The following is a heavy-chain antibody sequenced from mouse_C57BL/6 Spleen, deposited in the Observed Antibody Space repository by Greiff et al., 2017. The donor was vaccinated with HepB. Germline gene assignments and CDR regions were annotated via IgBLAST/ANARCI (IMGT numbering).Heavy chain of an antibody. Sequence: VQLKESGPELVKPGASVKMSCKASGYTFTDYNMHWVKQSHGKSLEWIGYINPNNGGTSYNQKFKGKATLTVNKSSSTAYMELRSLTSEDSAVYYCARRGDGYFAWFAYWGQGTLVTVSA. CDR1: GYTFTDYN. CDR3: ARRGDGYFAWFAY. V-gene: IGHV1-22*01. CDR2: INPNNGGT. J-gene: IGHJ3*01. D-gene: IGHD2-3*01.